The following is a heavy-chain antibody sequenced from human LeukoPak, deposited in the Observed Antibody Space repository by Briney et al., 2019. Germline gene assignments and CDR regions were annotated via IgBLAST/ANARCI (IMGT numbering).Heavy chain of an antibody. Sequence: SQTLSLTCAVSGGSISSGGYSWSWIRQPPGKGLEWIGYIYHSGSTYYNPSLKSRVTISVDRSKNQFSLKLSSVTAADTAVYYCARDRDYDSSGYGMDVWGQGTTVTVSS. CDR3: ARDRDYDSSGYGMDV. V-gene: IGHV4-30-2*01. J-gene: IGHJ6*02. CDR2: IYHSGST. CDR1: GGSISSGGYS. D-gene: IGHD3-22*01.